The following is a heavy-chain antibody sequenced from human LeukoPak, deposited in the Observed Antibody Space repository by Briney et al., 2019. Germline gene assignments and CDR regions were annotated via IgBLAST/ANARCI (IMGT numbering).Heavy chain of an antibody. CDR1: GLSFSSFA. V-gene: IGHV3-23*01. Sequence: PGGSLRLSCAASGLSFSSFAMSWVRQGPARGLEWVSSISGSGAATSYADSVKGRFSISRDNSRNTLYLQMDSLRAEDTAVYCCANSNWFDPWDQGTLVTVSS. CDR3: ANSNWFDP. J-gene: IGHJ5*02. CDR2: ISGSGAAT.